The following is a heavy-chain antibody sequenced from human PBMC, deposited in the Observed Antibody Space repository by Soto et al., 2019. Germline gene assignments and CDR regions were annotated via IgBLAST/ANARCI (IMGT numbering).Heavy chain of an antibody. D-gene: IGHD6-19*01. J-gene: IGHJ5*02. V-gene: IGHV4-30-2*01. CDR1: GGSISSGGYS. CDR2: IYHSGST. Sequence: QLQLQESGSGLVKPSQTLSLTCAVSGGSISSGGYSWRWIRQPPGKGLEWIGYIYHSGSTYYNPSLKSRVTISVDRSKNQFSLKLSSVTAADTAVYYCARDVAVAGTHCFDPWGHGTLVTVSS. CDR3: ARDVAVAGTHCFDP.